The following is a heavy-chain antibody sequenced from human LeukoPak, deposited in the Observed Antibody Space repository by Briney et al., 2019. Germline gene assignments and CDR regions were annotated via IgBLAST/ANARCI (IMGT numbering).Heavy chain of an antibody. CDR2: IRYDGSNK. V-gene: IGHV3-33*08. D-gene: IGHD4-17*01. CDR1: GFTVSSNY. Sequence: GGSLRLSCAASGFTVSSNYMSWVRQAPGKGLEWVAFIRYDGSNKYYADSVKGRFTISRDNAKNSLYLQMNSLRAEDTAVYYCARWSATTHYWGQGTLVTVSS. J-gene: IGHJ4*02. CDR3: ARWSATTHY.